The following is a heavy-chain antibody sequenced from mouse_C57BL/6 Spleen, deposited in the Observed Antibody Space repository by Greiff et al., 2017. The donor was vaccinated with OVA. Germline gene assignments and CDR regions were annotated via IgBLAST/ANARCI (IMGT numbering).Heavy chain of an antibody. Sequence: EVQRVESEGGLVQPGSSMKLSCTASGFTFSDYYMAWVRQVPEKGLEWVANINYDGSSTYYLDSLKSHFIISRDNAKNILYLQMSSLKSEDTATYYCARDLNYGGSPPWFAYWGQGTLVTVSA. V-gene: IGHV5-16*01. CDR1: GFTFSDYY. D-gene: IGHD1-1*01. J-gene: IGHJ3*01. CDR3: ARDLNYGGSPPWFAY. CDR2: INYDGSST.